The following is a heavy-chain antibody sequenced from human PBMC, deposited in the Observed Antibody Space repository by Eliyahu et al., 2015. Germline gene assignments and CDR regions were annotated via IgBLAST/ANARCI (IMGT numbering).Heavy chain of an antibody. D-gene: IGHD5-12*01. CDR1: XYTFTSYY. CDR3: AREEYSGFIYYYYGMDV. J-gene: IGHJ6*02. CDR2: INPSGGST. Sequence: QVQLVQSGAEVKKPGASVKVSCKASXYTFTSYYMHWVRQAPGQGLEWMGIINPSGGSTSYAQKFQGRVTMTRDTSTSTVYMELSSLRSEDTAVYYCAREEYSGFIYYYYGMDVWGQGTTVTVSS. V-gene: IGHV1-46*01.